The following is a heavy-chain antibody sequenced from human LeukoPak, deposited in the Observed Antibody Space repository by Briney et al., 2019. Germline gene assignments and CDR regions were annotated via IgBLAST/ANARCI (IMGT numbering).Heavy chain of an antibody. J-gene: IGHJ4*02. CDR1: GFTFSPYS. D-gene: IGHD5-24*01. CDR3: TTYGRDGYKGYY. Sequence: GGSLRLSCVASGFTFSPYSMSWARQAPGKGLEWISYISNSVSTTYYADSVKGRFTIFRDNAKNSVYLQMNSLRVEDTGVYYCTTYGRDGYKGYYWGQGTQVTVSS. V-gene: IGHV3-48*04. CDR2: ISNSVSTT.